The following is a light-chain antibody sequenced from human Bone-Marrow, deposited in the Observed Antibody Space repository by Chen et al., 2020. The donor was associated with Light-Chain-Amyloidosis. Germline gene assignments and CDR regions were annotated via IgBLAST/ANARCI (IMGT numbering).Light chain of an antibody. CDR1: KLGDKY. CDR3: QEWHSSPVV. CDR2: QDS. V-gene: IGLV3-1*01. Sequence: SYELTQPPSVSVSPGQTASITCAGDKLGDKYASWYQQKPGQSPVLVIYQDSKRPSGRPERFSCSNSGNKATLTISGTQAMDEDDYSSQEWHSSPVVLGGGTNLT. J-gene: IGLJ2*01.